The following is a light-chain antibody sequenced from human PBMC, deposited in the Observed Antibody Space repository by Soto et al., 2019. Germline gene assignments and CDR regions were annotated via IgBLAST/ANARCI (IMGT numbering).Light chain of an antibody. CDR3: AAWDGSLNVVL. CDR2: STN. Sequence: QSVLTQPPSASGTPGQRVTISCSGSSSNIGSNTVNWYQQLPGSAPKLLMYSTNQRPSGVPDRSSGSKSGTSASLAISGLQSEDEADYYCAAWDGSLNVVLFGGGTKVTVL. J-gene: IGLJ2*01. CDR1: SSNIGSNT. V-gene: IGLV1-44*01.